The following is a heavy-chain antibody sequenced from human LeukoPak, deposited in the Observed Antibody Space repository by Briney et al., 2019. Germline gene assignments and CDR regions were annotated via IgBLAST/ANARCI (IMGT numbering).Heavy chain of an antibody. Sequence: SETLSLTCTVSGGSISSYYWSWIRQPPGKGLEWIGYIYTSGSTNYNPSLKSRVTMSVDTSKNQFSLKLSSVTAADTAVYYCARDGYSRDGYNYLFDYWGQGTLVTVSS. CDR3: ARDGYSRDGYNYLFDY. D-gene: IGHD5-24*01. CDR1: GGSISSYY. V-gene: IGHV4-4*09. J-gene: IGHJ4*02. CDR2: IYTSGST.